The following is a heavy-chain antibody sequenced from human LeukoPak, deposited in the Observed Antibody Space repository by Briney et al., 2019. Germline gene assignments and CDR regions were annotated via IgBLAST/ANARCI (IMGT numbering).Heavy chain of an antibody. V-gene: IGHV3-23*01. CDR1: GFTFSSNA. CDR2: ISYTGRNT. D-gene: IGHD2-21*01. J-gene: IGHJ6*02. CDR3: AKASCGGECYYAMDV. Sequence: GGSLRLSCAASGFTFSSNAMNWVRWAPEKGLEWVSRISYTGRNTYYADSVKGRFTISRDNSKNTLYLQMNSLRAEDTAVYYCAKASCGGECYYAMDVWGQGTTVIVSS.